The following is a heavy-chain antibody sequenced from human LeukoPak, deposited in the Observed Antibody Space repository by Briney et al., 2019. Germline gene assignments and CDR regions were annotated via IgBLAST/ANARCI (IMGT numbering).Heavy chain of an antibody. D-gene: IGHD6-19*01. Sequence: PGGSLRLSCAASGFTVSSNHMSWVRQAPGKGLEWVSVIYSGGSTYYADSVKGRFTISRDNSKNTLYLQMNSLRAEDTAVYYCARDRKAVAGTNVYSWFDPWGQGTLVTVSS. CDR3: ARDRKAVAGTNVYSWFDP. CDR2: IYSGGST. V-gene: IGHV3-53*01. CDR1: GFTVSSNH. J-gene: IGHJ5*02.